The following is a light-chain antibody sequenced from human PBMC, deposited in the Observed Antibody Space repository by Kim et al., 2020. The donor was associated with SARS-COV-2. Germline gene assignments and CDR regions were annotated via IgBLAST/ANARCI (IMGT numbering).Light chain of an antibody. CDR1: SSDVGGYNY. V-gene: IGLV2-14*01. CDR2: DVS. Sequence: QSVVTQPASVSGSPGQSITISCTGTSSDVGGYNYVSWYQQHPGKAPKLMIYDVSKRPSGVSNRFSGSKSGNTASLTISGLQAEDEADYYCSSYTSSSRVFGVGTQLTVL. CDR3: SSYTSSSRV. J-gene: IGLJ3*02.